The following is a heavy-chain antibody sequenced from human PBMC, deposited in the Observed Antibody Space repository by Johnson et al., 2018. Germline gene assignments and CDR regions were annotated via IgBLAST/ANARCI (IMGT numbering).Heavy chain of an antibody. CDR2: IGAAGDT. V-gene: IGHV3-13*01. J-gene: IGHJ3*02. CDR1: GFTFSTYD. CDR3: ARDREGAFDT. Sequence: VQLVESGGGLVQPGGSLRLSCAASGFTFSTYDMHWVRQATGKGLEWVSVIGAAGDTYYPDSVKGRFTISRENAQNSFYLQMNNPRAGETAVYYCARDREGAFDTWGQGTMVTVS.